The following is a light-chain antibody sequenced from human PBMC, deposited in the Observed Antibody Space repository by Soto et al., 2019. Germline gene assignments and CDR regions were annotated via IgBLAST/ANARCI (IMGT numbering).Light chain of an antibody. CDR3: QQYNSYPLT. CDR2: KAS. J-gene: IGKJ5*01. Sequence: DIPMTQSPFILSASVGDRVTITCRASQSIGRLLAWYQQKPGRAPTLLIYKASTSESGLPSRFSGSGSGTEFSLTISSLQPDDSATYYCQQYNSYPLTFGQGTRLEIK. V-gene: IGKV1-5*03. CDR1: QSIGRL.